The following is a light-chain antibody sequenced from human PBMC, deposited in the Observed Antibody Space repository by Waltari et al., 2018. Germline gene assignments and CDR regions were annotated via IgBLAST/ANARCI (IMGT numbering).Light chain of an antibody. CDR3: QQYGSSPFMYT. V-gene: IGKV3-20*01. Sequence: EIVLTQSPDTLSLSPGDRATLSCRARQSVSSSYFAWYQQRPGQAPRLLISAASSRAPGIPDRFSGRGSGTDFTLTISRLEPEDFAVYYCQQYGSSPFMYTFGQGTKLEIK. J-gene: IGKJ2*01. CDR2: AAS. CDR1: QSVSSSY.